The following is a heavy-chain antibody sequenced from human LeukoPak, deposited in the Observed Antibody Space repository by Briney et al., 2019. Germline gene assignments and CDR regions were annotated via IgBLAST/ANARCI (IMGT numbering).Heavy chain of an antibody. D-gene: IGHD3-22*01. V-gene: IGHV3-74*01. Sequence: GGSLRLSCAASGFTFSSYWMHWVRQAPGKGLVWVSRIKSDGSTNYADSVKGRFTISRDNAKNTVSLQMNSLRAEDTGVYYCARAPSEIGGYYPEYFRHWGQGTRVTVSS. CDR2: IKSDGST. CDR3: ARAPSEIGGYYPEYFRH. J-gene: IGHJ1*01. CDR1: GFTFSSYW.